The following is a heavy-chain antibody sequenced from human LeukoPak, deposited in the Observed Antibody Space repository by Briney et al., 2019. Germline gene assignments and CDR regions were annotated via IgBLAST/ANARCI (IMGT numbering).Heavy chain of an antibody. Sequence: RGSLRLSCAASGFTFSSYWMSWVRQAPGKGLEWVANIKQDGSEKYYVDSVKGRFTISRDNAKNSLYLQMSSLRADDTAVYYCARGSMVRGVIPFDYWGQGTLVTVSS. CDR2: IKQDGSEK. V-gene: IGHV3-7*01. D-gene: IGHD3-10*01. CDR1: GFTFSSYW. CDR3: ARGSMVRGVIPFDY. J-gene: IGHJ4*02.